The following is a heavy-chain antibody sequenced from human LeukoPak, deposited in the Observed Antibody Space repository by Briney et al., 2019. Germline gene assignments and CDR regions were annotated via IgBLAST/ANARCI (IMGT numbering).Heavy chain of an antibody. CDR2: ISSSGSTI. D-gene: IGHD7-27*01. CDR3: ARDHNWGFDY. Sequence: GGSLRLSCAASGFTFSSYEMNWVRQAPGKGLEWVAYISSSGSTIYYTDSVKGRFTISRDNAKNSLYLQMNSLRAEDTTVYYCARDHNWGFDYWGQGTLVTVSS. J-gene: IGHJ4*02. V-gene: IGHV3-48*03. CDR1: GFTFSSYE.